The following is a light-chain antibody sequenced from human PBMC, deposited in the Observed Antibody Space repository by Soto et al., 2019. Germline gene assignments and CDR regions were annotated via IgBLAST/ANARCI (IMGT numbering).Light chain of an antibody. J-gene: IGKJ5*01. CDR3: QQYGSSPRIT. CDR2: GAS. CDR1: QSVSSSY. Sequence: IVLTQSPGTLSLSPGERATLPCRASQSVSSSYLAWYQQKPGQAPRLIIYGASSRATGIPDRFSGSGSGTDFTLTISRLETADFAVYYCQQYGSSPRITFGQGTRLEIK. V-gene: IGKV3-20*01.